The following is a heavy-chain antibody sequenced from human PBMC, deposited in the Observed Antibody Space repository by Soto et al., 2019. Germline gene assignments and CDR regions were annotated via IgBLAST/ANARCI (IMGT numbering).Heavy chain of an antibody. CDR2: ISSDGDNK. CDR3: ARDRLAAYYYGMEV. CDR1: GFTFSDYA. V-gene: IGHV3-30-3*01. D-gene: IGHD6-25*01. J-gene: IGHJ6*02. Sequence: QVQLVESGGGVVQPGRSLRLSCAASGFTFSDYAMHWVRQAPGKGLEWVTRISSDGDNKYIGSVKGRFTISRDNSKNTLYLQMNSLRAEDRAVYYCARDRLAAYYYGMEVWGQGTTVIVSS.